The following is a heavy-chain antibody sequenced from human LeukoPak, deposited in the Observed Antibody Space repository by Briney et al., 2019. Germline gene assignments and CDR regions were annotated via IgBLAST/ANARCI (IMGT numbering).Heavy chain of an antibody. CDR3: ARAVRFLEWLYYDY. Sequence: GGSLRLSCAASGFTFSSYSMTWVRQAPGKGLEWVSSISSSSSYIYYADSVKGRFTISRDNAKNSLYLQMNSLRAEDTAVYYCARAVRFLEWLYYDYWGQGTLVTVSS. CDR1: GFTFSSYS. V-gene: IGHV3-21*01. CDR2: ISSSSSYI. D-gene: IGHD3-3*01. J-gene: IGHJ4*02.